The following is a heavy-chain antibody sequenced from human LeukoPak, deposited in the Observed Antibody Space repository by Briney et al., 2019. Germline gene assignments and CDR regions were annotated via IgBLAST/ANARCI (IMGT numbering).Heavy chain of an antibody. Sequence: GESLKISCKGSGYSFTSYWIGWVRQMPGKGLEWMGIIYPGDSDTRYSPALQGQVTISADKSISTAYLQWCSLKASDTVMYYCARFELGSGGMAQWGRSRYYYGMDVWGQGTTVTVSS. CDR1: GYSFTSYW. J-gene: IGHJ6*02. CDR3: ARFELGSGGMAQWGRSRYYYGMDV. CDR2: IYPGDSDT. D-gene: IGHD2-15*01. V-gene: IGHV5-51*01.